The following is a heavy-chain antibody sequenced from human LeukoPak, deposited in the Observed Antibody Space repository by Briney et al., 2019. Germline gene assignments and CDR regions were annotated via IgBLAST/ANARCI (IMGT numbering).Heavy chain of an antibody. V-gene: IGHV3-30-3*01. J-gene: IGHJ4*02. CDR2: ISYDGSNK. CDR3: ARVPDTAMADY. CDR1: GFTLSSYA. Sequence: PGRSLRLSCAASGFTLSSYAMHWVRQAPGKRLEWVAVISYDGSNKYYADSVKGRFTISRDNSKNTLYLQMNSLRAEDTAVYYCARVPDTAMADYWGQGTLVTVSS. D-gene: IGHD5-18*01.